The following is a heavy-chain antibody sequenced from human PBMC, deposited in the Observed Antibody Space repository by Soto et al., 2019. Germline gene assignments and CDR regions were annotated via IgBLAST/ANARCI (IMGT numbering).Heavy chain of an antibody. CDR1: GGSISSYY. Sequence: SETLSLTCTVSGGSISSYYWSWIRQPPGKGLEWIGYIYDSGSTNYNPSLKSRVTISVDTSKNQFSLKLSSVTAADTAVYYCARRYSSSFDYWGQGTLVTVSS. J-gene: IGHJ4*02. CDR3: ARRYSSSFDY. V-gene: IGHV4-59*08. D-gene: IGHD6-13*01. CDR2: IYDSGST.